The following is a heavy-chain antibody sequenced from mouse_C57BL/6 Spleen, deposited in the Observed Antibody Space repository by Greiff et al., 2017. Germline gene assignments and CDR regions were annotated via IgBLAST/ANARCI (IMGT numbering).Heavy chain of an antibody. V-gene: IGHV1-52*01. CDR2: IDPSDSET. CDR1: GYTFTSYW. D-gene: IGHD1-1*01. J-gene: IGHJ2*01. Sequence: QVQLQQPGAELVRPGSSVKLSCKASGYTFTSYWMHWVKQRPIQGLEWIGNIDPSDSETHYNQKFKDKATLTVDKSSSTAYMQLSSLTSEDSAVYYCARSGTTVVWDYFDYWGQGTTLTVSS. CDR3: ARSGTTVVWDYFDY.